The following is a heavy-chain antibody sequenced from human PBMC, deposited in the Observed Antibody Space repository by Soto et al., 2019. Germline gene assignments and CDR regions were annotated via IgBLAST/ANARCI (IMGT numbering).Heavy chain of an antibody. CDR2: INPNSGGT. V-gene: IGHV1-2*02. Sequence: ASVKVSCKASGYTFTGYYMHWVRQAPGQGLEWMGWINPNSGGTNYAQKFQGRVTMTRDTSISTAYMELSRLRSDDTAVYYCARVFSLQAGPNYYGMDVWGKGPTVTVSS. CDR1: GYTFTGYY. CDR3: ARVFSLQAGPNYYGMDV. J-gene: IGHJ6*04.